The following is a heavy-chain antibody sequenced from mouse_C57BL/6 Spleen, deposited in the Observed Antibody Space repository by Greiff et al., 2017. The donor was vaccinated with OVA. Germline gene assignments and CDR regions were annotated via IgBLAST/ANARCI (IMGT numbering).Heavy chain of an antibody. CDR1: GFTFSSYA. CDR3: ARDRGYGYGRDYFDY. Sequence: DVKLVESGGGLVKPGGSLKLSCAASGFTFSSYAMSWVRQTPEKRLEWVATISDGGSYTYYPDNVKGRFTISRDNAKNNLYLQMSHLKSEDTAMYYCARDRGYGYGRDYFDYWGQGTTLTVSS. D-gene: IGHD2-2*01. CDR2: ISDGGSYT. V-gene: IGHV5-4*01. J-gene: IGHJ2*01.